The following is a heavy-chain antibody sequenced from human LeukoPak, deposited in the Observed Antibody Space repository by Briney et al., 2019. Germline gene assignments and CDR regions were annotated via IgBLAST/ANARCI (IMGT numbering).Heavy chain of an antibody. V-gene: IGHV4-4*07. J-gene: IGHJ5*02. CDR2: IYTSGSP. CDR3: ARNYYDSSGYYAPNWFDP. CDR1: GGSTRGSY. Sequence: PSETLSLSCTVSGGSTRGSYWSWIRQPPGKGLEWIGRIYTSGSPTYTASLKSRVTLSVDTSMNQFSLRLNSVTAADTAVYYCARNYYDSSGYYAPNWFDPWGQGTLVTVSS. D-gene: IGHD3-22*01.